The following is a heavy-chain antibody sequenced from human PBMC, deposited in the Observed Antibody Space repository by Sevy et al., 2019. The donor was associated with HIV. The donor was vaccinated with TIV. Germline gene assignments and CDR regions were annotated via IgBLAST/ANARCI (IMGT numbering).Heavy chain of an antibody. Sequence: GGSLRLSCAASGFTFSSYWMSWVRQAPGKGLEWVASIKQDGSEKYYADSVKGRFTISRDNAKNSLYLQMNSLRAEDTAVYYCARALVVVPAATLGYWGQGTLVTVSS. V-gene: IGHV3-7*01. CDR1: GFTFSSYW. CDR2: IKQDGSEK. CDR3: ARALVVVPAATLGY. D-gene: IGHD2-2*01. J-gene: IGHJ4*02.